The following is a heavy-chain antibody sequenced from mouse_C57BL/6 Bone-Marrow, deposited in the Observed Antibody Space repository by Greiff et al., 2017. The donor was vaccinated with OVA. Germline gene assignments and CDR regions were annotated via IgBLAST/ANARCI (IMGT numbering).Heavy chain of an antibody. D-gene: IGHD1-1*01. CDR3: ARHGLYYYGSSSYFDY. CDR1: FYTFTEYT. Sequence: VHLVESGAELVKPGASVKLSCKASFYTFTEYTIHWVKQRSGQGLEGFGWFSPGRGSIKYNEKFKDKATLTADKSSSTVYMELSRLTSEDAAVYFCARHGLYYYGSSSYFDYWGQGTTLTVSS. V-gene: IGHV1-62-2*01. CDR2: FSPGRGSI. J-gene: IGHJ2*01.